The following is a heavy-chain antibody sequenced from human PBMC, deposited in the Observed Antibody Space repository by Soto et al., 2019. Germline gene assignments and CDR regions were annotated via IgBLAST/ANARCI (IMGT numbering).Heavy chain of an antibody. D-gene: IGHD3-22*01. CDR2: IYYSGST. J-gene: IGHJ4*02. CDR1: GGSISSGDYY. CDR3: ARHKRNYYDSSGYSYYFDY. Sequence: PSETLSLTCTVSGGSISSGDYYWIWIRHPPGKGLEWIGYIYYSGSTYYNPSLKSRVTISVDTSKNQFSLKLSSVTAADTAVYYCARHKRNYYDSSGYSYYFDYWGQGTLVTVSS. V-gene: IGHV4-30-4*01.